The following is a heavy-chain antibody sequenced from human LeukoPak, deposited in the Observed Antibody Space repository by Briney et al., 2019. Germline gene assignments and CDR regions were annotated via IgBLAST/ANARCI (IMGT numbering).Heavy chain of an antibody. D-gene: IGHD2-2*01. CDR3: ATILDQLLYY. Sequence: SETLSLTCTVSGGSISSSSYYWGWIRQPPGKGLEWIGSIYYSGSTYYNPSLKSRVTISVDTSKNQFSLKLSSVTAADTAVYYCATILDQLLYYWGQGTLVTVSS. V-gene: IGHV4-39*01. CDR2: IYYSGST. J-gene: IGHJ4*02. CDR1: GGSISSSSYY.